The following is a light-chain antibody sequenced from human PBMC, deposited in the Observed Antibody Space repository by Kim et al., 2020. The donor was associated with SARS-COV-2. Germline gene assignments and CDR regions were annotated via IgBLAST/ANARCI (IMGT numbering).Light chain of an antibody. CDR1: QSISSY. CDR2: AAS. V-gene: IGKV1-39*01. Sequence: DIQMTQSPSSLSASVGDRVTITCRASQSISSYLNWYQQKPGKAPKLLIYAASSLQSGVPSRFSGSGSGTDFTLTISSLQPEDFATYYCQQSYSVFGGGTKVDIK. J-gene: IGKJ4*01. CDR3: QQSYSV.